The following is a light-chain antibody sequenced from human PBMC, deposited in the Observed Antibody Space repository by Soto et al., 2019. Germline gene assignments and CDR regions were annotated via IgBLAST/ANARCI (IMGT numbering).Light chain of an antibody. Sequence: GDRVTITCRASQSISSYLTWYQQKPGKAPKLLIYAASSLQSGVPSRFSGSGSGTDFTLTISSLQPEDSATYYYQQSYTTPITFGQGTRLEIK. CDR2: AAS. V-gene: IGKV1-39*01. J-gene: IGKJ5*01. CDR1: QSISSY. CDR3: QQSYTTPIT.